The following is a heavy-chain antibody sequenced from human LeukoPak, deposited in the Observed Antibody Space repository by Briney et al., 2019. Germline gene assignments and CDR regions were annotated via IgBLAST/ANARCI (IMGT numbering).Heavy chain of an antibody. Sequence: SETLSLTCTVSGYSISNAYYWGWIRQPPGKGLEWIGSIYHSGSTYYNPSLKSRVTISVDTSKNQFSLKLSSVTAADTAVYYCASKRMTGDYLNWGQETLVTVSS. CDR1: GYSISNAYY. D-gene: IGHD4-17*01. V-gene: IGHV4-38-2*02. CDR2: IYHSGST. J-gene: IGHJ4*02. CDR3: ASKRMTGDYLN.